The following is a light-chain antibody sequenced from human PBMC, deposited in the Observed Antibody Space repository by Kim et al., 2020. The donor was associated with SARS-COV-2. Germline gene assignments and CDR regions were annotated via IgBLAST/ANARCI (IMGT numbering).Light chain of an antibody. CDR2: GAS. CDR3: QQYGSSPYT. CDR1: QSVSSNY. J-gene: IGKJ2*01. V-gene: IGKV3-20*01. Sequence: EIVLTQSPGTLSLSPGERATLSCRASQSVSSNYLAWYQQKLAQAPRLLIYGASSRATGIPDRFSGSGSGTDFTLTISRLEAEDFTVYYCQQYGSSPYTFGQGTKLEI.